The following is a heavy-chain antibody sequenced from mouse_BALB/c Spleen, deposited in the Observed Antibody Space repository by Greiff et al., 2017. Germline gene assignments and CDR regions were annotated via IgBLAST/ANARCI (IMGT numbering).Heavy chain of an antibody. D-gene: IGHD2-4*01. V-gene: IGHV1-69*01. Sequence: QVQLQQPGAELVMPGASVKMSCKASGYTFTDYWMHWVKQRPGQGLEWIGAIDTSDSYTSYNQKFKGKATLTVDESSSTAYMQLSSLTSEDSAVYYGARGDLGLRRGFAYWGQGTLVTVSA. CDR1: GYTFTDYW. CDR3: ARGDLGLRRGFAY. J-gene: IGHJ3*01. CDR2: IDTSDSYT.